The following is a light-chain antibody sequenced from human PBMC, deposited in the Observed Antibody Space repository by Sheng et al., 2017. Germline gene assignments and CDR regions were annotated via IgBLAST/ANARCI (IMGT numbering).Light chain of an antibody. J-gene: IGKJ5*01. Sequence: DIQMTQSPSSLSASVGDRVTIACRASQGISNSLAWYQQKSQKAPKLLLSGASRLESGVPSRFSGSGSGTEFILTINSLQPEDFASYSCQQFLSYPITFGQGTRLKIK. V-gene: IGKV1-NL1*01. CDR1: QGISNS. CDR3: QQFLSYPIT. CDR2: GAS.